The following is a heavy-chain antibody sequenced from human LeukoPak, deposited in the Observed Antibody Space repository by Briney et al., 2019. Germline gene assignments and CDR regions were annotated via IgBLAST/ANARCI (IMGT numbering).Heavy chain of an antibody. Sequence: SEALSLTCTVSGSSISSSYWSWIRQPPGSGPEGIGYIYYSGSTNYNPSLKSRVTISVDTSKTQFSLKLSSVTAADTAVYYCARGTYYYGSGSYPDAFDIWGQGTMVTVSS. J-gene: IGHJ3*02. CDR1: GSSISSSY. V-gene: IGHV4-59*01. CDR2: IYYSGST. CDR3: ARGTYYYGSGSYPDAFDI. D-gene: IGHD3-10*01.